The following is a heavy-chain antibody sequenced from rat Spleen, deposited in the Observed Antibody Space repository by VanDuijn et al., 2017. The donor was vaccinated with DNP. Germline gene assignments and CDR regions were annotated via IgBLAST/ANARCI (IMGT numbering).Heavy chain of an antibody. V-gene: IGHV5-17*01. CDR1: GFTFSDYA. Sequence: EVQLVESGGGLVQPGNSLKLSCAASGFTFSDYAMAWVRQSLKKGLAWVAVIIYDGSNTHYRDSVKGRFTLSRENAESTLYLQMASLRSEDTATXXCAXXXYYXXXRFXXWGQGTXXTVSS. CDR2: IIYDGSNT. J-gene: IGHJ3*01. CDR3: AXXXYYXXXRFXX. D-gene: IGHD1-12*01.